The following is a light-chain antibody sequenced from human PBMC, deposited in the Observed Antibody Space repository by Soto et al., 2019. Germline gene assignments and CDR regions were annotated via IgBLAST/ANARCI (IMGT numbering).Light chain of an antibody. Sequence: EIVLTQSPATLSVSPGERATLSCRASQTISRSLAWYQQKPGQAPRLFIYDASTRATGIPARFSGSGSGTYFTLTISSLQSEDFALYYCHQYNRWPPGTFGQGTKVEIK. CDR1: QTISRS. CDR2: DAS. CDR3: HQYNRWPPGT. V-gene: IGKV3-15*01. J-gene: IGKJ2*01.